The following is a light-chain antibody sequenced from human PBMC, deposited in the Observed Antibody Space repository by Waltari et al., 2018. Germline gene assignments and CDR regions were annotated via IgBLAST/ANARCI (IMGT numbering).Light chain of an antibody. V-gene: IGKV3-20*01. CDR2: AAS. CDR1: QNIGTY. J-gene: IGKJ1*01. Sequence: LTQSPGTLSLSPGERATLPCRASQNIGTYLVWYQQKPGQAPRLLMYAASRRATGIPDRFSGSGSGTDFSLTISRLEPEDVAVYYCQNHERLPATFGQGTKVEIK. CDR3: QNHERLPAT.